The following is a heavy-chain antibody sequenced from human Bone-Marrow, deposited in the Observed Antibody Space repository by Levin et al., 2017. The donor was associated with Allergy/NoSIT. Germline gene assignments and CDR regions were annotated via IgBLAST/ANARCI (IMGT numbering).Heavy chain of an antibody. Sequence: GASVKVSCKASGYTFIDSHLHWVREAPGRGLEWMGWINATTGGTKYAQIFQGRLTVTRDTSASTVYMELRGLNFDDTAIYYCAREVTSSWFDYWGQGTLVTVSS. V-gene: IGHV1-2*02. CDR2: INATTGGT. CDR1: GYTFIDSH. J-gene: IGHJ4*02. D-gene: IGHD6-13*01. CDR3: AREVTSSWFDY.